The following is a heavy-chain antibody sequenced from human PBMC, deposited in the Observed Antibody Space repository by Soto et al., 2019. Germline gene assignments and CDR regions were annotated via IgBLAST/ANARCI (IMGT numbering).Heavy chain of an antibody. CDR2: IYYSGST. Sequence: PSETLSLTCTVSGGSISSGGYYWSWIRQHPGKGLEWIGYIYYSGSTYYNPSLKSRVTISVDTSKNQFSLKLSSETAADTAVYYCARSDDSPCSTGRWFDPWGQGTLVTVSS. J-gene: IGHJ5*02. CDR1: GGSISSGGYY. V-gene: IGHV4-31*03. D-gene: IGHD3-22*01. CDR3: ARSDDSPCSTGRWFDP.